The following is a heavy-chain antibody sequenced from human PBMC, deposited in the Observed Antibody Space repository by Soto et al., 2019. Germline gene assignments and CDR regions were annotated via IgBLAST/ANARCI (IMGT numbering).Heavy chain of an antibody. D-gene: IGHD3-3*01. CDR2: ISSSSSYI. CDR1: GFTFSTYS. Sequence: PGGSLRLSCAASGFTFSTYSMNWVRQAPGKGLEWVSSISSSSSYIYYADSVKGRFTISRDNAKNSLYLQMNSLRAEDTAVYYCARDREDYDFWSGYFPEMDVWGQGTTVTVSS. J-gene: IGHJ6*02. V-gene: IGHV3-21*01. CDR3: ARDREDYDFWSGYFPEMDV.